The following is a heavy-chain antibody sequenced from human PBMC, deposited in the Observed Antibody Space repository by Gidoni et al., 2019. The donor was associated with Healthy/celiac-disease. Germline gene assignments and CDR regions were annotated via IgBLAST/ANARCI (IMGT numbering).Heavy chain of an antibody. CDR3: ARGQQLAHFDY. D-gene: IGHD6-13*01. J-gene: IGHJ4*02. CDR1: GFTFSDHY. CDR2: TRNKANSYTT. Sequence: EVQLVESGGGLVQPGGSLRLSCAASGFTFSDHYMDWVRQAPGKGLEWVGRTRNKANSYTTEYAASVKGRFTISRDDSKNSLYLQMNSLKTEDTAVYYCARGQQLAHFDYWGQGTLVTVSS. V-gene: IGHV3-72*01.